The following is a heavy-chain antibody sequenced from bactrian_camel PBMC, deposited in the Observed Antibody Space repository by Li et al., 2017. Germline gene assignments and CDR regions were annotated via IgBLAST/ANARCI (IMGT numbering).Heavy chain of an antibody. J-gene: IGHJ6*01. Sequence: HVQLVESGGGLVQPGGSLKLSCAASGFAFRTHGMSWLRQVPGKGLEWVSGIYTDGSRTWYVDSVKGRFTISKDNAGNTLYLQMNNLLPEDTAMYYCAARPLNGRECVARGRYEFGYWGQGTQVTVS. CDR1: GFAFRTHG. V-gene: IGHV3S7*01. D-gene: IGHD1*01. CDR3: AARPLNGRECVARGRYEFGY. CDR2: IYTDGSRT.